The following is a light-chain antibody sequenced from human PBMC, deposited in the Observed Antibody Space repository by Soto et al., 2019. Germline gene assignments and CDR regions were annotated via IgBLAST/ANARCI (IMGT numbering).Light chain of an antibody. Sequence: QSALTQPASVSGSPGQSIIISCTGTSSDVGSSNLVSWYQHHPGKAPKLIISEGSRRPSGVSGRFSGSKSGNTASLTISGLQVGDEADYYCCSFTGSSSLYVFGTGTKLTV. J-gene: IGLJ1*01. CDR2: EGS. CDR1: SSDVGSSNL. V-gene: IGLV2-23*01. CDR3: CSFTGSSSLYV.